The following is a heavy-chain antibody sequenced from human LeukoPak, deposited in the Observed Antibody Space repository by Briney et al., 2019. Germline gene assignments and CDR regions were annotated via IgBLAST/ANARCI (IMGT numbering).Heavy chain of an antibody. CDR2: IYYSGST. CDR1: GCSISSSSYY. J-gene: IGHJ6*02. Sequence: SETLSLTCTVSGCSISSSSYYWGWIRQPPGKGLEWIGSIYYSGSTYYNPSLKSRVTISVDTSKNQFSLKLSSVTAADTAVYYCARDGQYCSSTSCYYYGMDVWGQGTTVTVSS. V-gene: IGHV4-39*07. D-gene: IGHD2-2*01. CDR3: ARDGQYCSSTSCYYYGMDV.